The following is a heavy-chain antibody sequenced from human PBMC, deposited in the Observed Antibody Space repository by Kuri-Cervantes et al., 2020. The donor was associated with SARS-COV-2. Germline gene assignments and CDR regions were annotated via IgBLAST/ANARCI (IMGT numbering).Heavy chain of an antibody. CDR3: ARGELQRGGYYYMDV. D-gene: IGHD1-7*01. J-gene: IGHJ6*03. V-gene: IGHV4-30-4*08. Sequence: SETLSLTCAVSGVSVSHGTFSWSWIRQPPGKGLEWIGYIYYSGSTYYNPSLKSRVTISVDTSKNQFSLKLSSVTAADTAVYYCARGELQRGGYYYMDVWGKGTTVTVSS. CDR2: IYYSGST. CDR1: GVSVSHGTFS.